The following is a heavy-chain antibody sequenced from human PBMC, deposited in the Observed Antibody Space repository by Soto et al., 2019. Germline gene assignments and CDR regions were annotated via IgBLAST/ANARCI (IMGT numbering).Heavy chain of an antibody. CDR1: GYTFTSYA. CDR3: ARVPRLWPYYFDY. CDR2: INAGNGNT. Sequence: QVQLVQSGAEVKKPGVSVKVSCKASGYTFTSYAMHWVRQAPGQRLEWMGWINAGNGNTKYSQKFQGRVTITRDTSASTAYMELSSLRFEDTAVYYCARVPRLWPYYFDYWGQGTLVTVSS. J-gene: IGHJ4*02. D-gene: IGHD3-10*01. V-gene: IGHV1-3*01.